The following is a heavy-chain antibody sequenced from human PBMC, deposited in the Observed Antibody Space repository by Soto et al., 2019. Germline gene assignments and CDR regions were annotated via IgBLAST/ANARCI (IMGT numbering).Heavy chain of an antibody. V-gene: IGHV4-34*01. J-gene: IGHJ6*02. Sequence: ASETLSLTCAVYGGSFSGYSWSWIRQPPGKGLEWIGEINHSGSTNYNPSLKSRVTISVDTSKNQFSLKLSSVTAADTAAYYCASRRYCSGGSCPTIYGMDVWGQGTTVTVSS. CDR1: GGSFSGYS. CDR3: ASRRYCSGGSCPTIYGMDV. D-gene: IGHD2-15*01. CDR2: INHSGST.